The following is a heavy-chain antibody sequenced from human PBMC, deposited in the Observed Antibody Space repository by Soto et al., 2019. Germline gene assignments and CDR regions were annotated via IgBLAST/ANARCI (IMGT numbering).Heavy chain of an antibody. V-gene: IGHV3-30*18. J-gene: IGHJ6*02. CDR1: GFTFSSYG. CDR2: ISYDGSNK. CDR3: AKDDFLLGFCGMDV. D-gene: IGHD2-8*02. Sequence: QVQLVESGGGVVQPGRSLRLSCAASGFTFSSYGMHWVRQAPGKGLEWVAVISYDGSNKYYADSVKGRFTTSRDNSTNTLYLQTNSLRAEDTAVYYCAKDDFLLGFCGMDVWGQGTTVTVSS.